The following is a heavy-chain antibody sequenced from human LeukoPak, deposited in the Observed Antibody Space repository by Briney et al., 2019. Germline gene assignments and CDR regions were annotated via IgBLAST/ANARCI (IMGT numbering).Heavy chain of an antibody. J-gene: IGHJ4*02. CDR1: GYTFTDYY. CDR2: INHNSGGT. CDR3: ARVLTFYGSGSYVY. V-gene: IGHV1-2*02. D-gene: IGHD3-10*01. Sequence: ASVKVSCKASGYTFTDYYMHWVRQAPGQGLEWMGWINHNSGGTNYAQKFQGRVTMTRDTSISTAYMELSRLRSDDTAVYYCARVLTFYGSGSYVYWGQGTLVTVSS.